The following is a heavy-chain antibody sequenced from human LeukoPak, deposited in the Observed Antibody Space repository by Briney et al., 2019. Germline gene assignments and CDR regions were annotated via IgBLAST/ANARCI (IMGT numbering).Heavy chain of an antibody. Sequence: QPGGSLRLSCAASGCRFSSYAMHWVRQAPGKGLEYVSAISIDGGDTFYASSVKGRFTISRDNSKSTLYLQMGSLRAEDMAVYYCARVLRDISGYYDYWGQGTLVTVSS. CDR2: ISIDGGDT. J-gene: IGHJ4*02. CDR1: GCRFSSYA. V-gene: IGHV3-64*01. D-gene: IGHD3-22*01. CDR3: ARVLRDISGYYDY.